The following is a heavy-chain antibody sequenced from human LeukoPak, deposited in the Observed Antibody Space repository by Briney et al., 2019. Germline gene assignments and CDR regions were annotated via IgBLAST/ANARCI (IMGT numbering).Heavy chain of an antibody. CDR2: IYTSGST. CDR1: GGSISSYY. Sequence: SETLSLTCTVSGGSISSYYWSWIRQPAGKGLEWIGRIYTSGSTNYNPSLKSRVTISVDKPKNQFSLKLSSVTAADTAVYYCARDESKYSSGWYWFDPWGQGTLVAVSS. J-gene: IGHJ5*02. D-gene: IGHD6-19*01. V-gene: IGHV4-4*07. CDR3: ARDESKYSSGWYWFDP.